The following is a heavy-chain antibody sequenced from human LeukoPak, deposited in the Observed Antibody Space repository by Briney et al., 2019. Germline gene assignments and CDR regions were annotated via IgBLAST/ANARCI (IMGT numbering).Heavy chain of an antibody. D-gene: IGHD2/OR15-2a*01. CDR1: GYTFTTYG. V-gene: IGHV1-18*01. J-gene: IGHJ4*02. CDR2: INTYNGNT. Sequence: ASVKVSCKASGYTFTTYGISWVRQAPGQGLEWMGWINTYNGNTNYAQNLQGRVTMTTDTSTSTAYMELRSLRSDDTALYYCARLNSTHLFDTIYHQLDYWGQGALVTVSS. CDR3: ARLNSTHLFDTIYHQLDY.